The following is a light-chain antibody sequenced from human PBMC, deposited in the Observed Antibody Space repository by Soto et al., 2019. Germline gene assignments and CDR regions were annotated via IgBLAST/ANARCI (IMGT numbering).Light chain of an antibody. CDR2: GAS. Sequence: EIWMTQSPATLSVSPGERATLSCRASQSVSSNLAWYQQKPGQAPRLLIYGASTRATGIPARFSGSGYGTELTLTISSMKSEDFAVYYCQQYNNWPRTFGHGTKVDIK. CDR1: QSVSSN. J-gene: IGKJ1*01. V-gene: IGKV3-15*01. CDR3: QQYNNWPRT.